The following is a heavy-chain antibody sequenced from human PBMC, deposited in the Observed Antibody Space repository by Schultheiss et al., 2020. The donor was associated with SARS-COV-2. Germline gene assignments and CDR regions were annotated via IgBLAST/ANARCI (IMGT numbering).Heavy chain of an antibody. CDR2: IYTSGST. D-gene: IGHD5-18*01. CDR3: ARGFVVSGPYTAMGGFDP. Sequence: SQTLSLTCTVSGGSISSYYWSWIRQPAGKGLEWIGRIYTSGSTYYNPSLKSRVTISVDTSKNQFSLKLSSVTAADTAVYYCARGFVVSGPYTAMGGFDPWGQGTLVTVSS. J-gene: IGHJ5*02. CDR1: GGSISSYY. V-gene: IGHV4-4*07.